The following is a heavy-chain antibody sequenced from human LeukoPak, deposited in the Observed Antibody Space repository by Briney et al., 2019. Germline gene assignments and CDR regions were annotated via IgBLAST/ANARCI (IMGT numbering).Heavy chain of an antibody. Sequence: PGGSLRLSCAASGFTFSNYGMHWVRQAPGKGLEWVAVISYDGSNKYYADSVKGRFTISRDNSKNTLYLQMNSLRAEDTAVYYCARDHTMVRGVGWFDPWGQGTLVTVSS. CDR3: ARDHTMVRGVGWFDP. V-gene: IGHV3-30*03. CDR2: ISYDGSNK. CDR1: GFTFSNYG. J-gene: IGHJ5*02. D-gene: IGHD3-10*01.